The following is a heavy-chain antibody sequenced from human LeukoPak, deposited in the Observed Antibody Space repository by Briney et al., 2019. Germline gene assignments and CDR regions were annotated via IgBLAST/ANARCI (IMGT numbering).Heavy chain of an antibody. J-gene: IGHJ6*03. CDR3: ATGEGSRSYYYYMDV. CDR2: IYTSGST. V-gene: IGHV4-4*07. CDR1: GGSISNYY. Sequence: KPSETLSLTCTVSGGSISNYYWRWLRQPAGKGLEWIRRIYTSGSTNYNPSFKSRVTISVDKSKNQFSLKLSSVTAADTAVYYCATGEGSRSYYYYMDVWGIGTTVTVSS. D-gene: IGHD3-10*01.